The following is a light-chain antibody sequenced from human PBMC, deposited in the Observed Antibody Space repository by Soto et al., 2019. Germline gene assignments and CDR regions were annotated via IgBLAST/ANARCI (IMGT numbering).Light chain of an antibody. V-gene: IGLV1-44*01. J-gene: IGLJ1*01. CDR2: TAG. CDR1: SANIGSNT. Sequence: QSVLTQPLSASASPGQRVTISCSGGSANIGSNTVAGYQHLPGTTPPRLIFTAGQRPSGVPGRFSGSKSGTSASLAMSGLQLEDEGDYYCSAWDNSLNGDVCGPGTKLTVL. CDR3: SAWDNSLNGDV.